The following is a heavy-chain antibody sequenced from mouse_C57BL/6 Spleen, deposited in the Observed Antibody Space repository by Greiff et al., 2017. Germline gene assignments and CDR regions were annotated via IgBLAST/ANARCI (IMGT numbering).Heavy chain of an antibody. V-gene: IGHV1-26*01. D-gene: IGHD1-1*02. CDR3: ARWGGSHYYAMDY. CDR1: GYTFTDYY. Sequence: EVQLQQSGPELVKPGASVKISCKASGYTFTDYYMNWVKQSHGKSLEWIGDINPNNGGTSYNQKFKGKATLTVDKSSSTAYMELRSLTSEDSAVYYCARWGGSHYYAMDYWGQGTSVTVSS. J-gene: IGHJ4*01. CDR2: INPNNGGT.